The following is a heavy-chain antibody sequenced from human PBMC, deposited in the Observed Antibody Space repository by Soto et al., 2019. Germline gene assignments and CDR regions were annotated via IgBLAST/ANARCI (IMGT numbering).Heavy chain of an antibody. D-gene: IGHD3-22*01. J-gene: IGHJ4*02. CDR1: GFTFADYA. V-gene: IGHV3-9*01. CDR2: ISWNSGSI. Sequence: EVQLVESGGGLVQPGRSLRLSCAASGFTFADYAMHWVRQAPGKGLEWVSGISWNSGSIGYADSVKGRFTISRDNAKNSLYLQMNSLRAEDTALYYCAKGEGSSGYYSLFDYWGQGTLVTVSS. CDR3: AKGEGSSGYYSLFDY.